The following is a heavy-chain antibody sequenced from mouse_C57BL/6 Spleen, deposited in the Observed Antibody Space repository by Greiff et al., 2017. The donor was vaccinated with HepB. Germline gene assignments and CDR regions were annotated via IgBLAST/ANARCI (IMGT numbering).Heavy chain of an antibody. Sequence: EVQLQQSGPELVKPGASVKISCKASGYSFTGYYMNWVKQSPEKSLEWIGEFNPSTGGTTYNQKFKAKATLTVDKSSSTAYMQLKSLTSEDSAVYYCARSGNYYGSSFAYWGQGTLVTVSA. D-gene: IGHD1-1*01. CDR2: FNPSTGGT. J-gene: IGHJ3*01. CDR3: ARSGNYYGSSFAY. V-gene: IGHV1-42*01. CDR1: GYSFTGYY.